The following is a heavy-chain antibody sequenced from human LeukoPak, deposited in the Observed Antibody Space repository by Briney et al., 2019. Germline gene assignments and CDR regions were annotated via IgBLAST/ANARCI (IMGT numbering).Heavy chain of an antibody. J-gene: IGHJ4*02. CDR2: IWSDGTNK. D-gene: IGHD4-17*01. Sequence: GGSLSLSCAASGFTFSSYGMHWVRQAPGKGLEWVAFIWSDGTNKFYADSVKVRFTISRDNSRNTLFLQMNSLRAEDTAVYYCARDPTSNTYGDYFFDYWGQGTLVTVSS. CDR3: ARDPTSNTYGDYFFDY. CDR1: GFTFSSYG. V-gene: IGHV3-33*01.